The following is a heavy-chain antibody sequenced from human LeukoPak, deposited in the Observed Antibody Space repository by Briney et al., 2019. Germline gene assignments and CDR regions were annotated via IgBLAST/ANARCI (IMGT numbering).Heavy chain of an antibody. Sequence: TSETLSLTCTVSGGSISSYYWSWIRQPPGKGLEWIGEINHSGSTNYNPSLKSRVTISVDTSKNQFSLKLSSVTAADTAVYYCARGLWQQTLYYYYYMDVWGKGTTVTVSS. V-gene: IGHV4-34*01. CDR1: GGSISSYY. CDR2: INHSGST. CDR3: ARGLWQQTLYYYYYMDV. D-gene: IGHD6-13*01. J-gene: IGHJ6*03.